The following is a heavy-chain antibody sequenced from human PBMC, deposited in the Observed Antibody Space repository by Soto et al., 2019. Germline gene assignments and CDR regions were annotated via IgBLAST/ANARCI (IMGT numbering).Heavy chain of an antibody. J-gene: IGHJ5*02. V-gene: IGHV1-2*02. Sequence: ASVKVSCKASGYTFTGYYMHWVRQAPGQGLEWMGWINPNSGGTNYAQKFQGRVTMTRDTSISTAYMELSRLRSDDTAVYYCARVISTLRSPPWFDTWGQGTLVTVSS. CDR3: ARVISTLRSPPWFDT. CDR2: INPNSGGT. CDR1: GYTFTGYY. D-gene: IGHD3-16*01.